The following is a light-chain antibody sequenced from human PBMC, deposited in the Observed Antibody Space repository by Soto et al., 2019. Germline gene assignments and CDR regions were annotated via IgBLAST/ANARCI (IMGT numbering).Light chain of an antibody. CDR1: QSVLYSINNKDY. CDR3: QQYYNTPRT. Sequence: DIVMTQSPDSLAVSLGERATINGESSQSVLYSINNKDYLRWYQHKAGQPPKLLIYWASTREFGVPDRFSGSGSGTDFTLTISSLQAEDVAVYYCQQYYNTPRTFGHGTKVDIK. V-gene: IGKV4-1*01. J-gene: IGKJ1*01. CDR2: WAS.